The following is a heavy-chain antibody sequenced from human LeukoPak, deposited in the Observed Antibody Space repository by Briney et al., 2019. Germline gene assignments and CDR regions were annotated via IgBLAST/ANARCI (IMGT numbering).Heavy chain of an antibody. Sequence: GGSLRLSCAASGFTFSSYGMHWVRQAPGKGLEWVAVISYDGSNKYYADSVKGRFTISRDNSKNTLYLQMNSLRAEDTAVYYCARVGAPVGYWGQGTLVTVSS. V-gene: IGHV3-30*19. CDR3: ARVGAPVGY. J-gene: IGHJ4*02. D-gene: IGHD1-26*01. CDR1: GFTFSSYG. CDR2: ISYDGSNK.